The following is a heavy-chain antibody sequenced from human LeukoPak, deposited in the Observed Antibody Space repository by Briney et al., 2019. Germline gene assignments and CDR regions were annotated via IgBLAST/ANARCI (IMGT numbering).Heavy chain of an antibody. CDR1: GGSISSYY. Sequence: SETLSLTCTVSGGSISSYYWSWLRQPPGKGLKWIGYIYYSGSTNYNPSLKSRVTISVDTSKNQFSLKLSSVTAADTAVYYCAGSGGSGDFDYWGQGTLVTVSS. CDR3: AGSGGSGDFDY. J-gene: IGHJ4*02. D-gene: IGHD2-15*01. CDR2: IYYSGST. V-gene: IGHV4-59*08.